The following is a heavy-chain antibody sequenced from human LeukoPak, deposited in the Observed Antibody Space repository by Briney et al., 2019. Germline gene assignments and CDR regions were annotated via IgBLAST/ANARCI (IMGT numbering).Heavy chain of an antibody. CDR2: IYYSGST. CDR1: GGSISSNY. CDR3: ARGGSGRYPSDY. V-gene: IGHV4-59*01. J-gene: IGHJ4*02. Sequence: SETLSLTCTASGGSISSNYLSWIRQPPGKGLEWIGYIYYSGSTNYNPSLKSRVTISVDTSKNQFSLKLSSVTAADTAVYYCARGGSGRYPSDYWGQGTLVTVSS. D-gene: IGHD6-19*01.